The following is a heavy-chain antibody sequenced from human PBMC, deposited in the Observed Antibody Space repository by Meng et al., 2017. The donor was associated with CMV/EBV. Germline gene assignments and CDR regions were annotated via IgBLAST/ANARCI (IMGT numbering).Heavy chain of an antibody. CDR2: IYYSGST. J-gene: IGHJ4*02. CDR3: ARDYGDLRQDY. Sequence: VPGPGLVNPSETLLLTCSVSGGLISSSSYFWGWIRQPPGKGLEWIGSIYYSGSTYYNPSLKSRVTISVDTSKNQFSLKLSSVTAADTAVYYCARDYGDLRQDYWGQGTLVTVSS. D-gene: IGHD4-17*01. CDR1: GGLISSSSYF. V-gene: IGHV4-39*07.